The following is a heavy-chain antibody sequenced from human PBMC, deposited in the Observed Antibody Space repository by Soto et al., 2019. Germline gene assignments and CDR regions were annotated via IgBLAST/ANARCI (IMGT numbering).Heavy chain of an antibody. CDR2: TSADNGDT. V-gene: IGHV1-18*01. D-gene: IGHD2-2*01. Sequence: ASVKVSCKASGYSFIHYGFSWVRQAPGQGLEWMAWTSADNGDTHYAPKLQGRVTLTTDTSTGIAYMELRSLRYDDTAVYYCARDERRTCTSSTCYYFDYLGQGTLVTVSS. CDR1: GYSFIHYG. CDR3: ARDERRTCTSSTCYYFDY. J-gene: IGHJ4*02.